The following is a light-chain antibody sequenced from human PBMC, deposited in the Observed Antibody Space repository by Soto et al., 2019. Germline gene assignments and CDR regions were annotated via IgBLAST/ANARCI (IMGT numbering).Light chain of an antibody. Sequence: QSVLTQPPSVSAAPGQKVTISCSGSSSNIGNNYVSWYQQLPGTAPKLLIYENNKRPSVIPDRFSGSKSGTSATLGITGLQTGDEADYYCGTWDSSLSADVFGTGT. CDR1: SSNIGNNY. V-gene: IGLV1-51*02. J-gene: IGLJ1*01. CDR2: ENN. CDR3: GTWDSSLSADV.